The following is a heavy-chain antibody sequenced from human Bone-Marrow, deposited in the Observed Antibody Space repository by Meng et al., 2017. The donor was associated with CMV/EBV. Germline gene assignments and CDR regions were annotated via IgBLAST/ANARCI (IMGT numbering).Heavy chain of an antibody. CDR2: INPNSGGT. CDR1: GYTFTGYY. V-gene: IGHV1-2*02. D-gene: IGHD3-9*01. Sequence: ASVKVSCKASGYTFTGYYMHWVRQAPGQGLEWMGWINPNSGGTNYAQKFQGRVTMTRDTSISTVYMELSRLRSDDTAVYYCARDGSYYDILTGYLYYFDYWGQGTLVTVSS. CDR3: ARDGSYYDILTGYLYYFDY. J-gene: IGHJ4*02.